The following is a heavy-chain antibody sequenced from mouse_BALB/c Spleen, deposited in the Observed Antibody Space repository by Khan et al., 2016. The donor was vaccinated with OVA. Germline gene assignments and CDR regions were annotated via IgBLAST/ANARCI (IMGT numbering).Heavy chain of an antibody. V-gene: IGHV3-2*02. CDR1: GYSITTDYA. CDR3: ARIYGGDFDY. J-gene: IGHJ2*01. D-gene: IGHD1-1*01. Sequence: EVQLKESGPGLVKPSQSLSLTCTVTGYSITTDYARNWIRQFPGSKLEWMGHISYSGNTKYNPSLKSRISITRDTSKNQFFLQLKSVTTEDTARYYCARIYGGDFDYWGQGTTLTVSS. CDR2: ISYSGNT.